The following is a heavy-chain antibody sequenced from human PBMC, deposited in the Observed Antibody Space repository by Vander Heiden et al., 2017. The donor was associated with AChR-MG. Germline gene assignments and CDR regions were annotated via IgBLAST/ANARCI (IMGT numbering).Heavy chain of an antibody. CDR1: GGSFSGYY. D-gene: IGHD2-15*01. Sequence: QVQLQQWGAGLLKPSETLSLTSAVYGGSFSGYYWSWIRQPPGKGLEWIGEINHSGSTNYNPSLKSRVTISVDTSKNQFSLKLRSVTAADTAVYYCARESRSRRGFDYWGQGTLVTVSS. CDR3: ARESRSRRGFDY. V-gene: IGHV4-34*01. CDR2: INHSGST. J-gene: IGHJ4*02.